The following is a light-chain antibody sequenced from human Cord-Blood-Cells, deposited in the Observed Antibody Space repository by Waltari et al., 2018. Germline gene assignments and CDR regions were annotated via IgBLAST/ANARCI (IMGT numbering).Light chain of an antibody. Sequence: SYELTQPPSVSVSPGQTASITSSGDKSGDKYACWYQQKPGQSPVLVIYQDSKRPSGIPGRLSGANSGNTATLTISGTQAMDEADYYCQAWDSSTLYVFGTGTKVTVL. V-gene: IGLV3-1*01. CDR1: KSGDKY. J-gene: IGLJ1*01. CDR3: QAWDSSTLYV. CDR2: QDS.